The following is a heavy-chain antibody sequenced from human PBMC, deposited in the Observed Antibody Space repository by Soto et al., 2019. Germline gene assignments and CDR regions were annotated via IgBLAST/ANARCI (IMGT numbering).Heavy chain of an antibody. D-gene: IGHD4-17*01. CDR3: AREAGGTTVAFGMDG. CDR1: GGTFSSDA. V-gene: IGHV1-69*01. Sequence: QVQLVQSGAEVKKPGSSVNVSCKASGGTFSSDAISWVRQAPGQGLEWMGGIIPIFGTANYAQKFQGRVTITADESTSTAYMELSSRRSEDTAVYYCAREAGGTTVAFGMDGWGQGPTVTVSS. CDR2: IIPIFGTA. J-gene: IGHJ6*02.